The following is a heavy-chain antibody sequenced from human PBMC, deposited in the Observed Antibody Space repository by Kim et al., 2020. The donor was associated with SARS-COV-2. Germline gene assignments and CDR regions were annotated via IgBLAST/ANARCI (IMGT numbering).Heavy chain of an antibody. V-gene: IGHV4-59*08. D-gene: IGHD6-13*01. Sequence: SETLSLTCTVSGGSISSYYWSWIRQPPGKGLEWIGYIYYSGSTNYNPSLKSRVTISVDTSKNQFSLKLSSVTAADTAVYYCARHSKDYSSSWYDRYYYYYYGMDVWGQGTTVTVSS. CDR1: GGSISSYY. J-gene: IGHJ6*02. CDR2: IYYSGST. CDR3: ARHSKDYSSSWYDRYYYYYYGMDV.